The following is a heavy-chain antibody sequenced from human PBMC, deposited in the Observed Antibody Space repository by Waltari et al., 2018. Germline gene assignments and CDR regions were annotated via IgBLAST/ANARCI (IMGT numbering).Heavy chain of an antibody. CDR2: INHSGST. CDR1: GGSFSGYY. D-gene: IGHD6-19*01. Sequence: QVQLQQWGAGLLKPSETLSLTCAVYGGSFSGYYWSWIRQPPGKGLEWIGEINHSGSTTSNPSLKSRVTISVDTSKNQFSLKLSSVTAADTAVYYCARVAVAGIDYWGQGTLVTVSS. V-gene: IGHV4-34*01. J-gene: IGHJ4*02. CDR3: ARVAVAGIDY.